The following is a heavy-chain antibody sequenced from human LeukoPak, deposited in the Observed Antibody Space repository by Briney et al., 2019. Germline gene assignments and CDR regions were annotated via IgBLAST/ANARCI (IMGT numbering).Heavy chain of an antibody. D-gene: IGHD6-25*01. CDR2: IYYSGGT. CDR1: GGSISSYY. Sequence: PSETLSLTCTVSGGSISSYYWSWIRQSPGKGLEWIGHIYYSGGTNYNPSLKSRVTMSLDTSKNHFSLKVKSVTAADTAVYYCARDGGRDWFDPWGQGTLVTVSS. J-gene: IGHJ5*02. CDR3: ARDGGRDWFDP. V-gene: IGHV4-59*12.